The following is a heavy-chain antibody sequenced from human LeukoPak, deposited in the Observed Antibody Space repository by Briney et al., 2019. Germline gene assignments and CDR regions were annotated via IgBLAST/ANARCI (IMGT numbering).Heavy chain of an antibody. CDR1: GFAFSSYN. V-gene: IGHV3-21*06. J-gene: IGHJ4*02. CDR2: ISTTSTYI. Sequence: GGSLRLSCAASGFAFSSYNMKWVRQAPGKGLEWVSFISTTSTYIYYADSVKGRFAVSRDNSKNLLYLQMDSLRVEDTAVYYCARAGTCSSTSCDGGIEYWGQGTLVTVSS. CDR3: ARAGTCSSTSCDGGIEY. D-gene: IGHD2-2*01.